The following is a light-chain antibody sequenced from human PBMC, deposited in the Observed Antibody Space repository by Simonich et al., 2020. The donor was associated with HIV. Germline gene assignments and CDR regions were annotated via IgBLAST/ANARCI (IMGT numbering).Light chain of an antibody. J-gene: IGKJ1*01. CDR3: QQTYNTPPWT. CDR1: QYISSY. CDR2: AAS. V-gene: IGKV1-39*01. Sequence: DIQMTQSPSSLSASVGDRVTITCRASQYISSYLNWYQQKPGKAPKLLISAASSLQSGVPSSFSGSGAGTDFTLTISSLQPEDFTTYYCQQTYNTPPWTFGQGTKVEIK.